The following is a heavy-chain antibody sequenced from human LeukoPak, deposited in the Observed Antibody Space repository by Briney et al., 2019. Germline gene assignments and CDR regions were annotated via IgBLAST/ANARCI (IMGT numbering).Heavy chain of an antibody. CDR2: IIPIFGTA. Sequence: SVKVSCKASGGTFSSYAISWVRQAPGQGLEWMGGIIPIFGTANYAQKFQGRVTITADKSTSTAYMELSSLRSEDTAVYYCARSFRRNFWSGYDYYYMDVWGEGTTVTVSS. J-gene: IGHJ6*03. CDR1: GGTFSSYA. CDR3: ARSFRRNFWSGYDYYYMDV. V-gene: IGHV1-69*06. D-gene: IGHD3-3*01.